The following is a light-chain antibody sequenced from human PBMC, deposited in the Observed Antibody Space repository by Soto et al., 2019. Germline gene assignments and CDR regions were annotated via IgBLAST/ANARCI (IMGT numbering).Light chain of an antibody. CDR1: SSDLGGYNF. CDR2: DVN. J-gene: IGLJ2*01. Sequence: QSALTQPRSVSGSPGQSVTISCTGTSSDLGGYNFVSWHQQHPGKAPKVMIYDVNKRPSGVPDRFFGSKSGNRASLTISGLQAEDEADYYCCSYAGSSTLVFGGGTKLTVL. CDR3: CSYAGSSTLV. V-gene: IGLV2-11*01.